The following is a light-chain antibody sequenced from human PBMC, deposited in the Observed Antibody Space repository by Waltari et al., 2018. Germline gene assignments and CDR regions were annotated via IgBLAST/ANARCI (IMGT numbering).Light chain of an antibody. CDR2: DVS. J-gene: IGLJ2*01. CDR1: SSDIGYYNY. V-gene: IGLV2-14*01. Sequence: QSALTQPASVSGSPGQSITISCTGTSSDIGYYNYFSWYQQHPGKAPKIMIYDVSNRPSGVSTRFSGSKSGNTASLTISGLQAEDEADYYCSSYTASTTLIFGGGTKLTVL. CDR3: SSYTASTTLI.